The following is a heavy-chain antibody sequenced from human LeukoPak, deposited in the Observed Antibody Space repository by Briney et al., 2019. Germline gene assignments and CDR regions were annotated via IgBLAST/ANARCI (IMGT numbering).Heavy chain of an antibody. CDR1: GGSFSGYY. Sequence: SETLSLTCAVYGGSFSGYYWSWIRQPPEKGLEWIGEINHSGSTNYNPSLKSRVTISVDTSKNQFSLKLSSVTAADTAVYYCATSSGNYYYWGQGTLVTVSS. J-gene: IGHJ4*02. D-gene: IGHD1-26*01. V-gene: IGHV4-34*01. CDR2: INHSGST. CDR3: ATSSGNYYY.